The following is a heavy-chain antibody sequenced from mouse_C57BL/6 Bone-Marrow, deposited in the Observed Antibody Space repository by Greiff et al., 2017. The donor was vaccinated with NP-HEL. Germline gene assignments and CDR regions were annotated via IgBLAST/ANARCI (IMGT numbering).Heavy chain of an antibody. CDR2: IDPETGGT. J-gene: IGHJ3*01. Sequence: QVQLQQSGAELVRPGASVTLSCKASGYTFTDYEMHWVKQTPVHGLEWIGAIDPETGGTAYNQKFKGKAILTADKSSSTAYMELRSLTSEDSAVYYCTRGYSNPFAYWGQGTLVTVSA. CDR3: TRGYSNPFAY. D-gene: IGHD2-5*01. V-gene: IGHV1-15*01. CDR1: GYTFTDYE.